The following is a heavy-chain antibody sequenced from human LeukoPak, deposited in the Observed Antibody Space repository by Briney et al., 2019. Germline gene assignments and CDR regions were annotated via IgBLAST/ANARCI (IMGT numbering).Heavy chain of an antibody. D-gene: IGHD4-17*01. CDR2: INPNSGAT. CDR1: GYTFTGYY. J-gene: IGHJ4*02. Sequence: ASVKVSCKASGYTFTGYYIQWVRQAPGQGLEWMGWINPNSGATNYAQKFQGRVTMTWDTSISTAYMEPSRLKSDDTAIYYCARGGDYGVVYWGRGTLVTVSS. CDR3: ARGGDYGVVY. V-gene: IGHV1-2*02.